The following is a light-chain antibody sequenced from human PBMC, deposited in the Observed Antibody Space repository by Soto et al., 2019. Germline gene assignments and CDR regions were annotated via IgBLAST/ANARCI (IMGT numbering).Light chain of an antibody. CDR1: QSVRSSY. J-gene: IGKJ1*01. Sequence: EIVLTQSPGTQSLSPGERATLSCRASQSVRSSYLAWYQQKPGQAPRLLIYGASTRATGIPDRFSGGGSGTDVTLTLSRLEPEDLAVYFCHQYGDSPQTFGQGTKVEIK. V-gene: IGKV3-20*01. CDR3: HQYGDSPQT. CDR2: GAS.